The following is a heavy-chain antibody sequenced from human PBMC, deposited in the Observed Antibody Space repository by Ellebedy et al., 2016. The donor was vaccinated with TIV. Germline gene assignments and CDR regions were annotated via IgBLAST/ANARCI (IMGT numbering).Heavy chain of an antibody. D-gene: IGHD6-19*01. CDR1: GYTFSGYY. J-gene: IGHJ4*02. CDR3: ARDLDKSSGWYGGAAY. V-gene: IGHV1-2*02. Sequence: AASVKVSCKTSGYTFSGYYVHWVRQAPGQGLECMGWIDPNNGATTYAQKFQGRVTMTRDTSISTAYMELSRLRSDDTALYYCARDLDKSSGWYGGAAYWGQGTQVTVSS. CDR2: IDPNNGAT.